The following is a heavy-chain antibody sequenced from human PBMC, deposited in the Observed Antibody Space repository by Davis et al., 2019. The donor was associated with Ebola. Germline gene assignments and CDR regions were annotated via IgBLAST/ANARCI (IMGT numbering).Heavy chain of an antibody. V-gene: IGHV3-23*01. CDR2: ISGSGGST. J-gene: IGHJ4*02. D-gene: IGHD4-23*01. CDR3: ASGLLRSADY. Sequence: GESLKISCAASGFTVSSNYMSWVRQAPGKGLEWVSAISGSGGSTYYADSVKGRFTISRDNSKNTLCLQMNSLRAEDTAVYYCASGLLRSADYWGQGTLVTVSS. CDR1: GFTVSSNY.